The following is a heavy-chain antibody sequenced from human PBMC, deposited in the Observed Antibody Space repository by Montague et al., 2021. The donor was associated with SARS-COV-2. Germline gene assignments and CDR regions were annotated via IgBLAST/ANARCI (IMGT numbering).Heavy chain of an antibody. CDR3: ARSGQPAGNYAPLGYYGLDV. CDR1: GFSLTTSAIC. Sequence: PALVKPTQTLTLTCAFSGFSLTTSAICVSWIRQPPGKAPEWLARXDWDDDKHYNASLKTRLTISKDTSKNHVVLTMTNMDPVDTGTYYCARSGQPAGNYAPLGYYGLDVWGRGTTVIVSS. J-gene: IGHJ6*02. D-gene: IGHD1-26*01. V-gene: IGHV2-70*11. CDR2: XDWDDDK.